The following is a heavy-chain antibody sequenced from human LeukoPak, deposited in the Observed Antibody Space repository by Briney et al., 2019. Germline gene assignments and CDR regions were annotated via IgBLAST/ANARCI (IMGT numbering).Heavy chain of an antibody. CDR2: IYTSGST. J-gene: IGHJ4*02. CDR1: GGSISSGSYY. D-gene: IGHD6-19*01. CDR3: ARSDEQWLARFDY. V-gene: IGHV4-61*02. Sequence: SQTLSLTCTVSGGSISSGSYYWSWIRQPAGKGLEWIGRIYTSGSTNYNPSLKSRVTISVDTSKNQFSLKLSSVTAADTAVYYCARSDEQWLARFDYWGQGTLVTVSS.